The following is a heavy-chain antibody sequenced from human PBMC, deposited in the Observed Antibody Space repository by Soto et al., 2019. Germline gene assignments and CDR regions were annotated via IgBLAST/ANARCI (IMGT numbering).Heavy chain of an antibody. Sequence: QLHLVQSGAVVKKPGASVTVSCSASGYPVTAYYMHWVRQAPGRVLEWMGGINPATGAAKYTQTFQGRVTMTRDTSTGTVFMELSGLTSEDTAVFYCARGGGVGVAGSAAFDMWGQGTLVTVSS. V-gene: IGHV1-2*02. D-gene: IGHD3-3*01. CDR3: ARGGGVGVAGSAAFDM. CDR2: INPATGAA. CDR1: GYPVTAYY. J-gene: IGHJ3*02.